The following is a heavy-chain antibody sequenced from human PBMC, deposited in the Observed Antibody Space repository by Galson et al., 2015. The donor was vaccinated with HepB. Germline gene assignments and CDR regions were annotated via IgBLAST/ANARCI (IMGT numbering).Heavy chain of an antibody. CDR2: IKSKSDGGTT. V-gene: IGHV3-15*01. Sequence: SLRLSCAASEFTFTKAWMSWVRQAPGKGLEWVGRIKSKSDGGTTDYAAPVKGRFTISRDDSRNTLYSQMNSLENEDTAVYYCTTVGRLAAAGTGAYFDSWGQGTLVTVSS. CDR3: TTVGRLAAAGTGAYFDS. J-gene: IGHJ4*02. D-gene: IGHD6-13*01. CDR1: EFTFTKAW.